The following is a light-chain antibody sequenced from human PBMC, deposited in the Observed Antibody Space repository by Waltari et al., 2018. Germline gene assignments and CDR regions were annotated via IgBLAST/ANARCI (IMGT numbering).Light chain of an antibody. CDR3: QQYDAWPPFT. J-gene: IGKJ3*01. Sequence: EIVMVQSPATLSVSPGERATLSCRASQSVSSNLAWYQQKPGQAPRLLIYGASTRATGIPARFSGSGSGTEFTLTISSLQSEDFAVYYCQQYDAWPPFTFGPGTKVGIK. CDR1: QSVSSN. CDR2: GAS. V-gene: IGKV3-15*01.